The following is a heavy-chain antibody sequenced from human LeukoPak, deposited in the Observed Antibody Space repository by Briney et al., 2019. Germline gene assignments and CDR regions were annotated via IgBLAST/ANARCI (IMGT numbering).Heavy chain of an antibody. CDR3: AGRSGSYSV. Sequence: PSETLSLTCTVSADSISSSSHYWDWIRQPPGKGLEWIGSIYYRGSTYYNPSLQSRVTTYVDTSKNQFSLRLSSVTAADTAVYYCAGRSGSYSVWGQGALVTVSS. CDR2: IYYRGST. D-gene: IGHD1-26*01. CDR1: ADSISSSSHY. V-gene: IGHV4-39*01. J-gene: IGHJ4*02.